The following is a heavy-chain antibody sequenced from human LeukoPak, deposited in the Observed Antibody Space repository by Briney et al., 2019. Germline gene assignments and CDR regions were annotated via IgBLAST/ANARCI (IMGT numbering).Heavy chain of an antibody. J-gene: IGHJ4*02. CDR1: GYTFTGYY. CDR3: ARGEGSQRWLQPGEIDY. D-gene: IGHD5-24*01. CDR2: INPNSGGT. Sequence: ASVKVSCKASGYTFTGYYMHWVRQAPGQGLEWMGWINPNSGGTNYAQKFQGRVTVTRDTSIGTAYMELSRLRFDDTAVYYCARGEGSQRWLQPGEIDYWGQGTLVTVSS. V-gene: IGHV1-2*02.